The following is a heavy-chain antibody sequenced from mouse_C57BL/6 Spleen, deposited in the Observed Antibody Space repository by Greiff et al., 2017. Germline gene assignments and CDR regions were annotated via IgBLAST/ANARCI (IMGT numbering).Heavy chain of an antibody. V-gene: IGHV5-17*01. J-gene: IGHJ2*01. Sequence: EVKLQESGGGLVKPGGSLKLSCAASGFTFSDYGMHWVRQAPEKGLEWVAYISSGSSTIYYADTVKGRFTISRDNAKNTLFLQMTSLRSEDTAMYYCAKYSNYYFDYWGQGTTLTVSS. CDR1: GFTFSDYG. CDR2: ISSGSSTI. CDR3: AKYSNYYFDY. D-gene: IGHD2-5*01.